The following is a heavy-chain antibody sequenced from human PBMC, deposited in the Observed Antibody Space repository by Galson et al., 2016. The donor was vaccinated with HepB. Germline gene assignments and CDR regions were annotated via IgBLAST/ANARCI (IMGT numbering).Heavy chain of an antibody. D-gene: IGHD3-3*01. CDR1: GASFSGYY. Sequence: TLSLTCAVSGASFSGYYWSWIRQPPGKGLEWIGEINHSGGTKYSPSLKSRVTISLDTSKKQISLKLSSVTAADAAVYYCARVRVFDFWRGFLPDYWGQGILVTVSS. CDR3: ARVRVFDFWRGFLPDY. J-gene: IGHJ4*02. V-gene: IGHV4-34*01. CDR2: INHSGGT.